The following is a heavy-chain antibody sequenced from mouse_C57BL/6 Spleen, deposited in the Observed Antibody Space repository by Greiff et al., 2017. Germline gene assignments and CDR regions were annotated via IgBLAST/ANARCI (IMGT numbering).Heavy chain of an antibody. V-gene: IGHV14-3*01. J-gene: IGHJ1*03. Sequence: VQLQQSVAELVRPGASVKLSCTASGFNIKNTYMHWVKQRPEQGLEWIGRIDPANGNTKYAPKFQGKATITADTSSNTAYLQLSILTSEDTAIYYCARSSFATVVAHWYFDVWGTGTTVTVSS. D-gene: IGHD1-1*01. CDR1: GFNIKNTY. CDR3: ARSSFATVVAHWYFDV. CDR2: IDPANGNT.